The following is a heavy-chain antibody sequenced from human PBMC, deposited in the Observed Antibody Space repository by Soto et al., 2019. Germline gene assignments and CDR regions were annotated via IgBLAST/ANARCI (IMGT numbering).Heavy chain of an antibody. V-gene: IGHV4-39*01. Sequence: SETLSLTCTVSGGSISSSSYYWGWIRQSPWKGLEWIGNIYYSGTTYYNPSLKSRVTISVDTSKNQFSLDLTSVTAADTAVYYCARHVRTGAPSHFDYWGQGALVTVSS. CDR1: GGSISSSSYY. J-gene: IGHJ4*02. CDR2: IYYSGTT. CDR3: ARHVRTGAPSHFDY. D-gene: IGHD3-10*02.